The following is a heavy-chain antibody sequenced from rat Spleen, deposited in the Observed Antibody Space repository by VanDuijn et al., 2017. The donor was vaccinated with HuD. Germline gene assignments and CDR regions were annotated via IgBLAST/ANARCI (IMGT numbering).Heavy chain of an antibody. J-gene: IGHJ2*01. Sequence: QVQLKESGPGLVQPSQTLSLTCTVSGFSLTNNGVSCVRQPPGMGLEWMGVIWGDGKTNYNSALKSRLSISRDTSKRQVFLKMNSLQTEDTAIYFCVRERVPGFAFYFDYWGQGVMVTVSS. D-gene: IGHD1-4*01. CDR2: IWGDGKT. V-gene: IGHV2-13*01. CDR3: VRERVPGFAFYFDY. CDR1: GFSLTNNG.